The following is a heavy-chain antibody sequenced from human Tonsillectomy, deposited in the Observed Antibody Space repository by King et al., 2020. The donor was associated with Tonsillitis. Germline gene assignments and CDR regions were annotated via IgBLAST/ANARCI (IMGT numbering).Heavy chain of an antibody. CDR1: GFTFSSYA. Sequence: VQLVESGGGLVQPGGSLRLSCAASGFTFSSYAMSWVRQAPGKGLEWVSAISGSGGSTYSADSVKGRFTISRDNSKNTLYLRMNSLRAEDTAVYYCAKDKVATMARDAFDFWGQGTMFTVSS. J-gene: IGHJ3*01. CDR2: ISGSGGST. V-gene: IGHV3-23*04. CDR3: AKDKVATMARDAFDF. D-gene: IGHD5-12*01.